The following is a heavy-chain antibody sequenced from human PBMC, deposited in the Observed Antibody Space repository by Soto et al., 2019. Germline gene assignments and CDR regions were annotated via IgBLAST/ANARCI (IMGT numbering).Heavy chain of an antibody. Sequence: QITLKESGPTLVKPTQTLTLTCTFSGFSLSTSGVGVGWIRQPPGKALEWLALIYWDDDKRYSPSLKSRLTITQDTSKNQVVLTMTHMDPVDTATYSCAHSDIWARAARWFDPWGQGTLVTVSS. D-gene: IGHD3-9*01. J-gene: IGHJ5*02. CDR1: GFSLSTSGVG. CDR2: IYWDDDK. CDR3: AHSDIWARAARWFDP. V-gene: IGHV2-5*02.